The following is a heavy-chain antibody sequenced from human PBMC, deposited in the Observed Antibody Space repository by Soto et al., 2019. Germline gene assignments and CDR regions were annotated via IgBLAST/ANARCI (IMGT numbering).Heavy chain of an antibody. V-gene: IGHV4-31*01. CDR2: IYYSGDT. D-gene: IGHD6-25*01. Sequence: SETLSLTCNLSRGSISTSDYYWSWIRQHPGKGLERLGYIYYSGDTLYNPSLTGPIVISVDPFKNQFSLKLTSLTAADKAVYFCARAPRKERSWYFDLWGRGTLVNISS. CDR3: ARAPRKERSWYFDL. CDR1: RGSISTSDYY. J-gene: IGHJ2*01.